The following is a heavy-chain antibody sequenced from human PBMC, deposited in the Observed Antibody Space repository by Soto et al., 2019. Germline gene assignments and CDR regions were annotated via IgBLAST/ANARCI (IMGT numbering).Heavy chain of an antibody. Sequence: GGSLRLSCAASGLPFSDYYMSWIRQAPEKGLEWVSYISSSSSTKYYADNVKGRFTISRDNAKNSLYLQMNSPRAEDTAVYYCARESSSTSANWFDPWGQGTLVTVSS. J-gene: IGHJ5*02. CDR2: ISSSSSTK. CDR3: ARESSSTSANWFDP. V-gene: IGHV3-11*01. CDR1: GLPFSDYY. D-gene: IGHD2-2*01.